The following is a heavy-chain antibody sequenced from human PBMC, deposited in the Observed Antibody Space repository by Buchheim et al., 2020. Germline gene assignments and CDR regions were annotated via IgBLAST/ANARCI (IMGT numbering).Heavy chain of an antibody. D-gene: IGHD3-3*01. Sequence: QVQLQESGPGLVKPSETLSLTCTVSGGSISSYYWSWIRQPPGKGLEWIGYIYYSGSTNYNPSLKSRVTISVDTSKNQFSLKLSSVTAADTAVYYCARHITLESYDFWSGYSDYFDYWGQGTL. CDR1: GGSISSYY. CDR2: IYYSGST. J-gene: IGHJ4*02. V-gene: IGHV4-59*08. CDR3: ARHITLESYDFWSGYSDYFDY.